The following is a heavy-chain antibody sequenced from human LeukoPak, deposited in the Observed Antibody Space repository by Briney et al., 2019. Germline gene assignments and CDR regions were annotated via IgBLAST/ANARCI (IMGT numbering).Heavy chain of an antibody. J-gene: IGHJ3*02. D-gene: IGHD1-14*01. Sequence: SETLSLTCTVSGYSINNGYYWGWIRQPPGKGLEWIGSIYHSGSTYYKPSLKSRVTISVDTSKNQFSLKLSSVTAADTAVYYCARGGGTNIKPDAFDIWGQGTMVTVSS. CDR1: GYSINNGYY. CDR3: ARGGGTNIKPDAFDI. CDR2: IYHSGST. V-gene: IGHV4-38-2*02.